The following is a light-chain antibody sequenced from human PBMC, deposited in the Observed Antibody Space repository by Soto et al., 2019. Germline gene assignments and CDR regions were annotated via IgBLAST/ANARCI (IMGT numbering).Light chain of an antibody. CDR1: QSVSSSY. V-gene: IGKV3-20*01. J-gene: IGKJ5*01. CDR2: GAS. CDR3: QQYNNWAIP. Sequence: EIELTQSPGTLSLSIGERATLPCRASQSVSSSYLAWYQQKPGQAPRLLIYGASSRATGIPDRFSGSGSGTEFTLTISCLQSADFAVYYCQQYNNWAIPFGQVTLLEI.